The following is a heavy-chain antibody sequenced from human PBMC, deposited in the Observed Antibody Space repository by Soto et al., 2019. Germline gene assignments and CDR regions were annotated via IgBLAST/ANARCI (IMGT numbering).Heavy chain of an antibody. Sequence: QVQLVQSGAEVKKPGASVKVSCKASGYTFTSYGISWVRQAPGQGLEWMGWTSAYNGNTNYAQKLQGRVTMTTDTSTSTAYMEMRSLRSDDTAVYYCARRQWLVGGYYYGMDVWGQGTTVTVSS. CDR1: GYTFTSYG. CDR2: TSAYNGNT. D-gene: IGHD6-19*01. CDR3: ARRQWLVGGYYYGMDV. J-gene: IGHJ6*02. V-gene: IGHV1-18*01.